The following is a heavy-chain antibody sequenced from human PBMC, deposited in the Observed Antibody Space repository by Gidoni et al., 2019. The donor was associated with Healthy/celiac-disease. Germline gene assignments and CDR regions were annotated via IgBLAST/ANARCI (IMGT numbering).Heavy chain of an antibody. CDR1: GFTFSSYA. D-gene: IGHD1-1*01. CDR3: AKVRVGTPTRALDV. CDR2: ISGSGGST. Sequence: EVQLLESGGGLVQPGGSLRLSCASSGFTFSSYAMSWVRQAPGKGLELVSAISGSGGSTYYADSVKGRFTISRDNSKNTLYLQMNSLRAEDTAVYYCAKVRVGTPTRALDVWGQGTTVTVS. J-gene: IGHJ6*02. V-gene: IGHV3-23*01.